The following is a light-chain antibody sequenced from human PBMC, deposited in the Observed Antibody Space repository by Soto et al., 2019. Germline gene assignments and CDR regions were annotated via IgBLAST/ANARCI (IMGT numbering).Light chain of an antibody. V-gene: IGKV3-15*01. CDR3: QQYSNWPPT. CDR2: GAS. CDR1: QSVSSN. J-gene: IGKJ5*01. Sequence: EIVMTQSPATLSVSPGERATLSCRASQSVSSNLAWYQQKPGQAPRLLIYGASTKATGIPARFSGSRSGTEFTLTISSLQSEDFAVYSCQQYSNWPPTFGQGTRLEIK.